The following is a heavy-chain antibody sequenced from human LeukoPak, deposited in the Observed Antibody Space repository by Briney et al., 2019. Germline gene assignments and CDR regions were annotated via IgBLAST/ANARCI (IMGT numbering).Heavy chain of an antibody. CDR2: IYYTGST. D-gene: IGHD1-14*01. V-gene: IGHV4-59*01. CDR3: AQSTAWPGFDS. Sequence: ETMSPTCSLPVGSTSSLSGSWIRQPPGKGLEWIGYIYYTGSTNYNPSLKSRVTMFVDMSKNQFSLRLSSVTAADTAVYYGAQSTAWPGFDSWAEGTLVTVSS. CDR1: VGSTSSLS. J-gene: IGHJ4*02.